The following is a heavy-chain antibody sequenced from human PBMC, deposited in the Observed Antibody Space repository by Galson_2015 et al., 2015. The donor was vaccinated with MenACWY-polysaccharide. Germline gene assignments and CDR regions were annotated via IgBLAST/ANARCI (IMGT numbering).Heavy chain of an antibody. CDR2: IKKDGSEK. J-gene: IGHJ6*02. Sequence: SLRLSCAASGFTFRDYGMTWVRQAPGKGLEWVANIKKDGSEKYYVDSVKGQFTISRDNALYLQMNSLRAEDTAVYFCARGHYGMDVWGQGTTVTVSS. CDR1: GFTFRDYG. CDR3: ARGHYGMDV. V-gene: IGHV3-7*01.